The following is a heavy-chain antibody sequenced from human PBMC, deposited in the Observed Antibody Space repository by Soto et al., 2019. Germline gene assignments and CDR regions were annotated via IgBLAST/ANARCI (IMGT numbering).Heavy chain of an antibody. CDR2: ISYDGSNK. CDR3: AKDALLLPTRNYYYYYGMDV. Sequence: GGSLRLSCAASGFTFSSYGMHWVRQAPGKGLEWVAVISYDGSNKYYADSVKGRFTISRDNSKNTLYLQMNSLRAEDTAVYYCAKDALLLPTRNYYYYYGMDVWGQGTTVTVSS. J-gene: IGHJ6*02. CDR1: GFTFSSYG. D-gene: IGHD2-15*01. V-gene: IGHV3-30*18.